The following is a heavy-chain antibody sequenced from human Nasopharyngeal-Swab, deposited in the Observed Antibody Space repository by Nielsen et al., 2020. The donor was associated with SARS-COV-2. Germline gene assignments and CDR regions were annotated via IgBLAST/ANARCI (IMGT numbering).Heavy chain of an antibody. J-gene: IGHJ4*02. Sequence: GESLKISCAASGFIFSGSAMHWVRQVSGKGLSWVGRIRSRTNNYATAYATSVEGRFTISRDDSKNTAYLQMNSLRVEDTAIYYCFRQGEYNSGHWGQGTLVTVSS. CDR1: GFIFSGSA. D-gene: IGHD1-1*01. CDR2: IRSRTNNYAT. V-gene: IGHV3-73*01. CDR3: FRQGEYNSGH.